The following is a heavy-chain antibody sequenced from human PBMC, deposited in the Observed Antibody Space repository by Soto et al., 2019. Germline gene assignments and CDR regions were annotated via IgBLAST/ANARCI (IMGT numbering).Heavy chain of an antibody. J-gene: IGHJ4*01. CDR3: AIGHWLGK. V-gene: IGHV3-7*01. CDR1: GFTFSDYF. D-gene: IGHD6-19*01. Sequence: PGGSLRLSCAASGFTFSDYFLTWVRQAPGKGLEWVATIKQDGNEKYYVDSVRGRFTISRDNPKNSLYLQMNGLRSEDTAVYYCAIGHWLGKWGHGTRVTVSS. CDR2: IKQDGNEK.